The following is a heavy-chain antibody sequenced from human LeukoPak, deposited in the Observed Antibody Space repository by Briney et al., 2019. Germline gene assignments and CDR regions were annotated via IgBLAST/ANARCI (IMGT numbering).Heavy chain of an antibody. CDR1: GGSISSGDYY. V-gene: IGHV4-30-4*01. D-gene: IGHD3-10*01. Sequence: PSETLSLTCTVSGGSISSGDYYWSWIRQPPGKGLEWIVYIYHSGSTYHNPSLKSRVTISVDTSKNQFSLKLSSVTAADAAVYYCARGGYYYGSGSDGENAFDIWGQGTMVTVSS. CDR3: ARGGYYYGSGSDGENAFDI. J-gene: IGHJ3*02. CDR2: IYHSGST.